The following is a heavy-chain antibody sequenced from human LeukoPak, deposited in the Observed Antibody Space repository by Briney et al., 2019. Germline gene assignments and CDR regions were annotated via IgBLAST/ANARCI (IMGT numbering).Heavy chain of an antibody. J-gene: IGHJ5*02. Sequence: GASVKVSCKASGYTFTSYGISWVRQAPGQGLEWMGWISAYNGNTNYAQKLQGRVTMTTDTSTSTAYMELRSLRSDDTAVYYRARDKDYDILTGYWPVDPWGQGTLVTVSS. CDR2: ISAYNGNT. D-gene: IGHD3-9*01. CDR1: GYTFTSYG. CDR3: ARDKDYDILTGYWPVDP. V-gene: IGHV1-18*01.